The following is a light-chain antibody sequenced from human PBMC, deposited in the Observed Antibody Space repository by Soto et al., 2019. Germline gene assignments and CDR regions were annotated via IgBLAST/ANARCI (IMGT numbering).Light chain of an antibody. V-gene: IGKV1-16*01. J-gene: IGKJ1*01. CDR2: AAS. CDR3: QQYKSYWT. Sequence: DIQMTQSPSSLSASVGDRVTITCRASQGIAKSLAWYQQKPGKAPKLLIYAASTLQSGVPSRFSGSASATEFTLSISSLQPDDFATYYCQQYKSYWTFGQGTKVDIK. CDR1: QGIAKS.